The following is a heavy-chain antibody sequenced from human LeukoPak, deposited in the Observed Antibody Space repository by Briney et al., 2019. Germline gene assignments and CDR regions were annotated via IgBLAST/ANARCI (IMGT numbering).Heavy chain of an antibody. J-gene: IGHJ4*02. CDR3: ARVGSSGTVKYFDY. D-gene: IGHD4-11*01. CDR2: ILSDGRKE. Sequence: GGFLRLSCAASGFTFSSYGMHWVRQAPGKGLEWVAVILSDGRKEFYTDSVKGRFTISRDNSKNTLYLQMNSLRAEDTAVYYCARVGSSGTVKYFDYWGQGTLVTVSS. V-gene: IGHV3-33*01. CDR1: GFTFSSYG.